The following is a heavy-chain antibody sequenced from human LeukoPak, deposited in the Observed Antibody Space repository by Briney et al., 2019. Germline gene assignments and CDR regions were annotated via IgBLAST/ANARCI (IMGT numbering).Heavy chain of an antibody. CDR1: GFTFSSYG. D-gene: IGHD3-10*01. Sequence: PGRSLRLSCAASGFTFSSYGMHWVRQAPGKGLEWVAVISYDGSNKYYADSVKGRFTISRDNSKNTLYLQMNSLRAEDTAVYYCAASSGSRLNNYYYYGMDVWGQGTTVTVSS. CDR2: ISYDGSNK. J-gene: IGHJ6*02. CDR3: AASSGSRLNNYYYYGMDV. V-gene: IGHV3-30*03.